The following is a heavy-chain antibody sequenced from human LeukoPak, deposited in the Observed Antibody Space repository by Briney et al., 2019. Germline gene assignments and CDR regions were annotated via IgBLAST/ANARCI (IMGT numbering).Heavy chain of an antibody. J-gene: IGHJ4*02. V-gene: IGHV4-59*11. Sequence: SETLSLTCTVSGDSISNHYWSWIRQSPGKKLEWIGYMYNRGSTIYNPSLKSRVTISTDTSKNQFSLRLTSVTAADTAVYYCARAEKAVTGTLDYWGQGTLITVSS. CDR3: ARAEKAVTGTLDY. CDR2: MYNRGST. CDR1: GDSISNHY. D-gene: IGHD6-19*01.